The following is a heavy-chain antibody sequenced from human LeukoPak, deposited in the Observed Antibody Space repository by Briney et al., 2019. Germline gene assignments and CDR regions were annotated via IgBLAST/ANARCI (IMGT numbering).Heavy chain of an antibody. V-gene: IGHV4-38-2*02. J-gene: IGHJ6*03. D-gene: IGHD3-16*01. CDR1: GYSISSGYY. CDR2: IYHSGST. Sequence: PSETLSLTCTVSGYSISSGYYWGWIRQPPGKGLEWIGSIYHSGSTYYNPSLKSRVTISVDTSKNQFSLKLSSVTAADTAVYYCASYDYMDVWGKGTTVTVSS. CDR3: ASYDYMDV.